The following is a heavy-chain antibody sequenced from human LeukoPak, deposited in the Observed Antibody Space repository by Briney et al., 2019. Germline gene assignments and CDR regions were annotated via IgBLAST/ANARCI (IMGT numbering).Heavy chain of an antibody. CDR2: ISYDGSDK. J-gene: IGHJ4*02. D-gene: IGHD5-18*01. CDR3: AKEGYSYGLFDY. CDR1: GFTFSSYG. V-gene: IGHV3-30*18. Sequence: GGSLRLSCAASGFTFSSYGVHWVRQTPGTGLKWVAVISYDGSDKYYADSVKGRFTISRDNSKNTLYLQMNSLRAEDTAVYYCAKEGYSYGLFDYWGQGTLVTVSS.